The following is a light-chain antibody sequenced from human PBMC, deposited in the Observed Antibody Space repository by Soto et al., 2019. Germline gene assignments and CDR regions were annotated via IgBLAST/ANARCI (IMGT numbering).Light chain of an antibody. CDR1: QTVNSD. CDR3: PQYNDWPRT. CDR2: GAY. V-gene: IGKV3-15*01. Sequence: DIVLTQSPVTLSASPGESATLSCRASQTVNSDLAWYQQKPGQAPRLLIYGAYIRAVGIPARFSGSGSGANFTLTIRSLQSEDCGLYFCPQYNDWPRTFGQGTKVDIK. J-gene: IGKJ1*01.